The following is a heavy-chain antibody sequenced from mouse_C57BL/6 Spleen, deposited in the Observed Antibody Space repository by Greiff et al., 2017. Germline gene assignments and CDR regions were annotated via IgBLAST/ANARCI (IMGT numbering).Heavy chain of an antibody. CDR1: GFSLTSYG. CDR3: AKLRGNAM. J-gene: IGHJ4*01. Sequence: VMLVESGPGLVAPSQSLSITCTVSGFSLTSYGVDWVRQTPGKGLEWLGVIWGGGSTNYNTALMYRLSISKDNSKCQVFFIMNSLQTADTSMYYCAKLRGNAMWGQGTSVTVSS. CDR2: IWGGGST. D-gene: IGHD2-1*01. V-gene: IGHV2-9*01.